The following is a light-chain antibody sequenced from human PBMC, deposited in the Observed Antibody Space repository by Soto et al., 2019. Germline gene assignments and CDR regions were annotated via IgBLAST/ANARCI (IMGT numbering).Light chain of an antibody. Sequence: VMTQSPATLSVSPGERVTLSCRASQSISSSFLAWYQQKPGQAHRLLIYGASTRATGIPARFSGSGSGTEFTLTISSLQSEDFAVYYCQQYDVWPPWTFGQGTKVEIK. CDR1: QSISSS. J-gene: IGKJ1*01. CDR2: GAS. V-gene: IGKV3-15*01. CDR3: QQYDVWPPWT.